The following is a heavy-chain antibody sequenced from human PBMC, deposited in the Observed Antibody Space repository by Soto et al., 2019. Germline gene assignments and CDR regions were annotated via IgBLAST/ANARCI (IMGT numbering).Heavy chain of an antibody. CDR2: INYVGRTS. CDR3: AKDRGWSPAYFDY. Sequence: SETLSLTCTVSGDSMSGFYWSWIRQTPGKGLEWIGYINYVGRTSYYSPSLQSRVTISLDSSKNQFSLILSSVTAADTAVYYCAKDRGWSPAYFDYWGQGTLVTVSS. CDR1: GDSMSGFY. J-gene: IGHJ4*02. D-gene: IGHD6-19*01. V-gene: IGHV4-59*01.